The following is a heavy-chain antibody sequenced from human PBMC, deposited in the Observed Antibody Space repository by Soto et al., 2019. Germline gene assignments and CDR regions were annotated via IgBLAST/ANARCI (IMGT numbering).Heavy chain of an antibody. Sequence: SETLSLTCTVSGGSVSSGSYYWSWIRQPPGKGLEWIGYIYYSGSTNYNPSLKSRVTISVDTSKNQFSLKLSSVTAADTAVYYCARDGSGSYYNLYYYGMDVWGQGTTVTVS. CDR2: IYYSGST. CDR1: GGSVSSGSYY. J-gene: IGHJ6*02. D-gene: IGHD3-10*01. CDR3: ARDGSGSYYNLYYYGMDV. V-gene: IGHV4-61*01.